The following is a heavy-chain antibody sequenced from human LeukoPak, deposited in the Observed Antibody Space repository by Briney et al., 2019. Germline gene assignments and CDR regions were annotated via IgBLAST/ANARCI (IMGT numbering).Heavy chain of an antibody. J-gene: IGHJ3*02. V-gene: IGHV3-30*03. Sequence: PGRSLRLSCAASGFTFNTYGMHWVRQAPGKGLEWVAVISYDGSSKYYADSVKGRFTISRDNSKNTLYLQMNSLRAEDTAVYYCAGDNGIVPAAYDAFDIWGQGTMVTVSS. D-gene: IGHD2-2*01. CDR3: AGDNGIVPAAYDAFDI. CDR2: ISYDGSSK. CDR1: GFTFNTYG.